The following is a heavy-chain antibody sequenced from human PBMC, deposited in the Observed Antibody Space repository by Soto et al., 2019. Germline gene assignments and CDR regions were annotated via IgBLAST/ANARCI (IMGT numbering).Heavy chain of an antibody. Sequence: SQTLSLTCAISGDSVSSNSAAWNWIRQSPSRGLEWLGRTYYRSKWYNDYAVSVKSRITINPDTSKNQFSLQLNSVTPEDTAVYYCARDRAGGAGRYFDWSHTIDYWGQGTLVTVSS. CDR2: TYYRSKWYN. CDR1: GDSVSSNSAA. CDR3: ARDRAGGAGRYFDWSHTIDY. V-gene: IGHV6-1*01. J-gene: IGHJ4*02. D-gene: IGHD3-9*01.